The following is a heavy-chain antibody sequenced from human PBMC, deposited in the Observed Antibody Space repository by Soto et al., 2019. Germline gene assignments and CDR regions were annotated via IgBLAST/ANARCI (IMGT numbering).Heavy chain of an antibody. D-gene: IGHD3-9*01. J-gene: IGHJ5*02. CDR1: GFTFSSYA. V-gene: IGHV3-23*01. Sequence: GGSLRLSCAASGFTFSSYAMSWVRQAPGKGLEWVSAISGSGGSTYYADSVKGRFTISRDNTKNTLYLPMNSLRAEDTAVYYCAKDSDILTSNWFDPWGQGTLVTVSS. CDR3: AKDSDILTSNWFDP. CDR2: ISGSGGST.